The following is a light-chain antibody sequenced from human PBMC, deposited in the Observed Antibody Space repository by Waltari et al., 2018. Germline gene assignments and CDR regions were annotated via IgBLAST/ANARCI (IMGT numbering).Light chain of an antibody. V-gene: IGLV1-40*01. CDR1: RSNFVAGYA. Sequence: QSVLTQPPSTSGAPGPKVTIPCPGGRSNFVAGYAVHWYQHFPGAAPKLLIFGNTNRASGVPGRCSGSKSGTSASLAIAGLQSEDEAVYYCQSFDSSLSASVFGGGTKLTVL. CDR3: QSFDSSLSASV. J-gene: IGLJ3*02. CDR2: GNT.